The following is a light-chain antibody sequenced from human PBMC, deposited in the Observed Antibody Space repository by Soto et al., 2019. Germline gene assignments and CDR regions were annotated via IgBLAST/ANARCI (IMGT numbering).Light chain of an antibody. Sequence: QSVLTQPASVSGSPGQSITISCTGTSSDVGAYNYVSWYQQHPGKAPKLMIYDVTNRPSGVSNRFSGSKSDNTASLTISGLQAEDEANYFCSSHPKLTPSVFGTGTKGTVL. CDR3: SSHPKLTPSV. CDR2: DVT. J-gene: IGLJ1*01. V-gene: IGLV2-14*01. CDR1: SSDVGAYNY.